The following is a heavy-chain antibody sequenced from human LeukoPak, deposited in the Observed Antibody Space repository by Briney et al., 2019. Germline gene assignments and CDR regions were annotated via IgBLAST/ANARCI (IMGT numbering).Heavy chain of an antibody. CDR1: GYTFTSSG. CDR2: ISTYNGYS. J-gene: IGHJ4*02. D-gene: IGHD6-19*01. Sequence: ASVKVSCKTSGYTFTSSGITWVRQAPGQGLEWMGWISTYNGYSNYAQNLQGRVTMTADTSTSTAYMELSSLRSDDTAVYYCAKNSSGGYPDYWGRGTLVTVSS. V-gene: IGHV1-18*01. CDR3: AKNSSGGYPDY.